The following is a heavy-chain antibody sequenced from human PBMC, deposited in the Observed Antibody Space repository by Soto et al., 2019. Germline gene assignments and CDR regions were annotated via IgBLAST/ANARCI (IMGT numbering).Heavy chain of an antibody. CDR1: GFSLSTRGVG. CDR3: AHVYGGCDNFDY. D-gene: IGHD5-12*01. CDR2: IYWDDDK. J-gene: IGHJ4*02. Sequence: QITLKESGPTLVKPTQTLTLTCTFSGFSLSTRGVGVGWIRQPPVKALEWLALIYWDDDKRYSPSLKSRLTITKDTSKNQVVLTMTSMDPVDTATYDCAHVYGGCDNFDYWGQGTLVTVSS. V-gene: IGHV2-5*02.